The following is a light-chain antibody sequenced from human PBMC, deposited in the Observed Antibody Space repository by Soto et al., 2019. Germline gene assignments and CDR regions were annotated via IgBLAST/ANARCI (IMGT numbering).Light chain of an antibody. CDR1: QGISSD. CDR2: DAS. Sequence: AIQLTQSPSSLSASVGDRVTITCRASQGISSDLAWYQQKPGKAPKLLIYDASSLESGVPSRFSGSGSGTDFTLTISSLHPEYFATYYCQQFNRYPTTFGQGTRLEIK. CDR3: QQFNRYPTT. V-gene: IGKV1-13*02. J-gene: IGKJ5*01.